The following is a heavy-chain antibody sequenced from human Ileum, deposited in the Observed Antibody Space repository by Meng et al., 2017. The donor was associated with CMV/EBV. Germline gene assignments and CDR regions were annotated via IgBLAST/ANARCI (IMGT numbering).Heavy chain of an antibody. Sequence: VQLVEAGGGLIQPGGSLRLSFVASGFTVSSNYMTWVRQAPGKGLEWVSVIYGDITTYYTDSVKGRFTISRDNSKNTVYLQMNSLRAEDTAVYYCAKSYGSGSYGIFDYWGQGTLVTVSS. CDR3: AKSYGSGSYGIFDY. J-gene: IGHJ4*02. V-gene: IGHV3-53*01. CDR1: GFTVSSNY. D-gene: IGHD3-10*01. CDR2: IYGDITT.